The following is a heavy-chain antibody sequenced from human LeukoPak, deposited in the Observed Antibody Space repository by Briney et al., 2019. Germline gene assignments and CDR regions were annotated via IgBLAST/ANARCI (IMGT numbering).Heavy chain of an antibody. Sequence: GGSLRLSCTASGFTFGDYAMSWVRQAPGKGLEWVSAINVSGNTYHADSVKGRFTISRDSSKNTLYLQMNRLRAEDAAVYYCAKAPVTTCSGAYCYPFDYWGQGTLVTVSS. CDR3: AKAPVTTCSGAYCYPFDY. D-gene: IGHD2-21*01. J-gene: IGHJ4*02. CDR1: GFTFGDYA. CDR2: INVSGNT. V-gene: IGHV3-23*01.